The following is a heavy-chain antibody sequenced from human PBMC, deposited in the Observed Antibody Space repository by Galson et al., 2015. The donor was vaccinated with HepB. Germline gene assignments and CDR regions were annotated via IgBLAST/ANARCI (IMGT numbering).Heavy chain of an antibody. D-gene: IGHD4-17*01. CDR2: IKRDGSEK. V-gene: IGHV3-7*03. Sequence: SLRLSCAASGFSLTDYWMNWVRQAPGKGLEWVAIIKRDGSEKIYVDSVRGRFTISRDNAKNSLYLQMNTVRAEDTAVYYCATSTVTTNWYFDPWGRGTLVTVSS. J-gene: IGHJ2*01. CDR1: GFSLTDYW. CDR3: ATSTVTTNWYFDP.